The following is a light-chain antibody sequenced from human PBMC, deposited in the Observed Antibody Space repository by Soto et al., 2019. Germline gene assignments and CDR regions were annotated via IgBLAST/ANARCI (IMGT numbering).Light chain of an antibody. V-gene: IGKV3-20*01. CDR2: GST. CDR3: QQYGSSPPYT. Sequence: EVVLKQSPGTLSLSPGERATLSCRASQSVSNNYLAWYRQKRGQSPKLFIFGSTDRATGIPDRFSGSGSGKDFTLTISRLEPEDFAVYYCQQYGSSPPYTFGQGTILEIK. CDR1: QSVSNNY. J-gene: IGKJ2*01.